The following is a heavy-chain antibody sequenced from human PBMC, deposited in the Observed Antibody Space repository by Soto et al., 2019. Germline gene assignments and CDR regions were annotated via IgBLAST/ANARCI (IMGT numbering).Heavy chain of an antibody. V-gene: IGHV1-69*02. CDR2: IIPVVSMA. CDR3: VGHMLGPRDS. D-gene: IGHD7-27*01. CDR1: GGSLDSLT. J-gene: IGHJ4*02. Sequence: QVQLVQSGAEMREPGSSVRVSCKASGGSLDSLTISWLRQAPGQGLEWMGRIIPVVSMASSAEKFQDRINIDADKSTYTIDMEVTNLRSDDTAMYYSVGHMLGPRDSWGQGTPIIVSS.